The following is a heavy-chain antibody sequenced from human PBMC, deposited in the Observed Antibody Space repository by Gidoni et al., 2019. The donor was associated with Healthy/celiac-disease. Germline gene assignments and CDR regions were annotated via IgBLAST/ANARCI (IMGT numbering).Heavy chain of an antibody. CDR3: SAVGAPNDPFDI. J-gene: IGHJ3*02. D-gene: IGHD1-26*01. CDR2: INPNSGGT. CDR1: GSPFTGYY. V-gene: IGHV1-2*02. Sequence: QVQLVQSGAEVKKPGASVKVSCKASGSPFTGYYIHWVRQAPGQGLEWMGWINPNSGGTNYAQKFQGRVTMTRDTSISTAYMELSRLRSDDTAVYYCSAVGAPNDPFDIWGQGTMVTVSS.